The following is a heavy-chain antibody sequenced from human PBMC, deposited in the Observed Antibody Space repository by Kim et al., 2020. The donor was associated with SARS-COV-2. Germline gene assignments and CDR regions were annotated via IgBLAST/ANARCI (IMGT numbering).Heavy chain of an antibody. V-gene: IGHV3-66*01. D-gene: IGHD3-16*01. Sequence: YADSVKGRFTISRDNSKNTLYLQMNSLRAEDTAVYYCARTSLGRAIDSDYWGQGTLVTVSS. J-gene: IGHJ4*02. CDR3: ARTSLGRAIDSDY.